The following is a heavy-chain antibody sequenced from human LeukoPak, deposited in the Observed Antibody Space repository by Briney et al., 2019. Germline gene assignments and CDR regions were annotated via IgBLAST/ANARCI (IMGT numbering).Heavy chain of an antibody. D-gene: IGHD2-21*02. CDR1: GGSISSGGYY. CDR3: ARGPSGAYCGGDCYSSLYFDY. CDR2: IYYSGST. Sequence: SQTLSLTCTVSGGSISSGGYYWSWIRQHPGKGLEWIGYIYYSGSTYYIPSLKSRVTISVDTSKNQFSLKLSSVTAADTAVYYCARGPSGAYCGGDCYSSLYFDYWGQGTLVTVSS. J-gene: IGHJ4*02. V-gene: IGHV4-31*03.